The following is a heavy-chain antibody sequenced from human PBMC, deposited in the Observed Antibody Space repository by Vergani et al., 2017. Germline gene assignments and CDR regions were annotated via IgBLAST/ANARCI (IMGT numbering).Heavy chain of an antibody. D-gene: IGHD3-3*01. J-gene: IGHJ6*03. Sequence: VQLQQWGAGLLKPSETLSLTCAVYGGSFSGYYWSWIRQPPGKGLEWIGEINHSGSTNYNPSLKSRVTISVDTSKNQFSLKLSSVTAADTAVYYCARAPLGYFGVVIRIPYMDVWGKGTTVTVSS. CDR2: INHSGST. CDR1: GGSFSGYY. CDR3: ARAPLGYFGVVIRIPYMDV. V-gene: IGHV4-34*01.